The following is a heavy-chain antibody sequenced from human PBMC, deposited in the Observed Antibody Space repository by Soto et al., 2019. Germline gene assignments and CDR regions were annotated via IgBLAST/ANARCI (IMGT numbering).Heavy chain of an antibody. CDR2: IIPIFGTA. D-gene: IGHD3-3*01. CDR3: ARGHQDVTIFGVVIPCPVN. Sequence: SVKVSCKASGGTFSSYAISWVRQAPGQGLEWMGGIIPIFGTANYAQKFQGRVTITADESTSTAYMELSSLRSEDTAVYYCARGHQDVTIFGVVIPCPVNWGQGTLVTVST. J-gene: IGHJ4*02. V-gene: IGHV1-69*13. CDR1: GGTFSSYA.